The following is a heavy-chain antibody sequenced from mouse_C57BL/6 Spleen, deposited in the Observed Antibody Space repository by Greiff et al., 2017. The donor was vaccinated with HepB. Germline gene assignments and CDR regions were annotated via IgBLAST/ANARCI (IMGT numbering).Heavy chain of an antibody. V-gene: IGHV1-76*01. D-gene: IGHD2-4*01. J-gene: IGHJ2*01. CDR3: ARDDDYDEGHDFDY. CDR2: IYPGSGNT. CDR1: GYTFTDYY. Sequence: QVQLQQSGAELVRPGASVKLSCKASGYTFTDYYINWVQQRPGQGLEWIARIYPGSGNTYYNEKVKGKATLTAEKTSSTAYMQLSSLTSEDSAVYFCARDDDYDEGHDFDYWGQGTTLTVSS.